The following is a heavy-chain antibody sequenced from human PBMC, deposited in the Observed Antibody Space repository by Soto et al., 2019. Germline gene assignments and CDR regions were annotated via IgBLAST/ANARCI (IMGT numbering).Heavy chain of an antibody. CDR1: GGSINSNNSY. CDR3: ATGVVSATGHTDFDT. D-gene: IGHD2-21*02. V-gene: IGHV4-39*02. CDR2: IYYDGSI. Sequence: SETLSLTCTVSGGSINSNNSYWAWIRQPPGKGLAWIASIYYDGSIYYNTSLKRRVTISRDTSKNQFSLRLTSVTAADTALYYCATGVVSATGHTDFDTWGQGTLVTFSS. J-gene: IGHJ4*02.